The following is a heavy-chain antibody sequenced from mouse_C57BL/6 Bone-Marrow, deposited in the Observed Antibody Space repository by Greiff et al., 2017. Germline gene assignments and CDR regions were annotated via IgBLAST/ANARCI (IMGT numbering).Heavy chain of an antibody. CDR1: GFSLTSYG. CDR2: IWSGGST. CDR3: ARNGGLRAWFAY. D-gene: IGHD2-4*01. V-gene: IGHV2-2*01. J-gene: IGHJ3*01. Sequence: VQLQQSGPGLVQPSQSLSITCTVSGFSLTSYGVHWVRQSPGTGLEWLGVIWSGGSTDYNAAFISRLSISKDNSKSQVFFKMNSLQADDTAIYYCARNGGLRAWFAYWGQGTLVTVSA.